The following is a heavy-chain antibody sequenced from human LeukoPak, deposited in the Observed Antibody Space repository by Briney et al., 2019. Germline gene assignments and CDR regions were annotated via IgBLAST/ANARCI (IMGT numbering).Heavy chain of an antibody. CDR2: INHDGSEM. D-gene: IGHD5-18*01. CDR3: ANGYTSGYLFNY. V-gene: IGHV3-7*02. J-gene: IGHJ4*02. CDR1: GFSFSTYS. Sequence: GGSLRLSCAASGFSFSTYSMTWVRQAPGKGLQWVANINHDGSEMYYVDSVKGRFTISRDNAKNSLYLQMNSLRAEDTAVYYCANGYTSGYLFNYWGQGTLVTVSS.